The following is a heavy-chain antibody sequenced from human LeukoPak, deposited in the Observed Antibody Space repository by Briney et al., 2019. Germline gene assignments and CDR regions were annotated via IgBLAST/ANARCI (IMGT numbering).Heavy chain of an antibody. J-gene: IGHJ4*02. CDR1: GFTFSSYG. CDR3: ANGREAVAGDY. D-gene: IGHD6-19*01. V-gene: IGHV3-30*18. CDR2: ISYDGSNK. Sequence: PGGSLRLSCAASGFTFSSYGMHWVRQAPGKGLERVAVISYDGSNKYYADSVKGRFTISRDNSKNTLYLQMNSLRAEDTAVYYCANGREAVAGDYWGQGTLVTVSS.